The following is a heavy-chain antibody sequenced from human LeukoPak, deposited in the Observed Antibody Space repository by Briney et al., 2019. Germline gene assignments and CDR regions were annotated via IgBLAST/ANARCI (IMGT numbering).Heavy chain of an antibody. D-gene: IGHD1-26*01. CDR2: IKPNSGDT. Sequence: ASVKVSCKPSGYPFSGHYINWVRHAPGQGLEWMGWIKPNSGDTNYAQKFQGRLTMTRDTTISTVYMELNRLTSDDTAVYYCARGDEWELAMDVWGQGTLITVSS. J-gene: IGHJ4*02. CDR3: ARGDEWELAMDV. V-gene: IGHV1-2*02. CDR1: GYPFSGHY.